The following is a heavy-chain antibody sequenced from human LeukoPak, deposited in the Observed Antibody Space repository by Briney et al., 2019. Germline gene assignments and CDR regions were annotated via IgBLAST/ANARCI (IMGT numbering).Heavy chain of an antibody. CDR3: ACSDYGGKGADYYYMDV. J-gene: IGHJ6*03. CDR1: GFTFSSYS. CDR2: ISSSSSYI. Sequence: GGSLRLSCAASGFTFSSYSMNWVRQAPGKGLEWVSSISSSSSYIYYADSVKGRFTISRDNAKNSLYLQMNSLRAEDTAVYYCACSDYGGKGADYYYMDVWGKGTTVTVSS. V-gene: IGHV3-21*01. D-gene: IGHD4-23*01.